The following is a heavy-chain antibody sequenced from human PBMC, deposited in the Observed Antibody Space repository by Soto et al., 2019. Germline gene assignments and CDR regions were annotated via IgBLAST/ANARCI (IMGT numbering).Heavy chain of an antibody. D-gene: IGHD3-10*01. V-gene: IGHV1-69*02. Sequence: SVKVSCKASGCTFSSYTISWVRQAPGQGLEWMGRIIPILGIANYAQKFQGRVTITADKSTSTAYMELRSLRSEDTAFYYCATSYGSGYRAFDYWGQGALVTVSS. CDR1: GCTFSSYT. J-gene: IGHJ4*02. CDR2: IIPILGIA. CDR3: ATSYGSGYRAFDY.